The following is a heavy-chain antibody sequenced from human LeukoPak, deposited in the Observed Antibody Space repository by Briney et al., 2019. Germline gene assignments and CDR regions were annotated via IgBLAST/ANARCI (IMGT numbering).Heavy chain of an antibody. Sequence: PGGSLRVSCAVSGFTFSSYGMNWVRQAPGKGLEWVSSISSSSSYIYYADSVKGRFTISRDNAKNSLYLEMNSLRAEDTAVYYCARAYCSGGSCYPFDYWGQGTLVTVSS. J-gene: IGHJ4*02. V-gene: IGHV3-21*01. CDR1: GFTFSSYG. D-gene: IGHD2-15*01. CDR2: ISSSSSYI. CDR3: ARAYCSGGSCYPFDY.